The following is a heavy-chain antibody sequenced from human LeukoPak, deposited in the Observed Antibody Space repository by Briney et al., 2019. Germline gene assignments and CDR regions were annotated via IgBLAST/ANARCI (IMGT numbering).Heavy chain of an antibody. J-gene: IGHJ3*02. Sequence: GGSLRLSCAASGFTFSSYGMHWVRQAPGKGLEWVAVVSYDGSNTYYADSVKGRFTISRDNSKNTLYLQMNSLRAEDTAVYYCASRDYYDSSGYFDAFDIWGQGTMVTVSS. CDR3: ASRDYYDSSGYFDAFDI. V-gene: IGHV3-30*03. D-gene: IGHD3-22*01. CDR2: VSYDGSNT. CDR1: GFTFSSYG.